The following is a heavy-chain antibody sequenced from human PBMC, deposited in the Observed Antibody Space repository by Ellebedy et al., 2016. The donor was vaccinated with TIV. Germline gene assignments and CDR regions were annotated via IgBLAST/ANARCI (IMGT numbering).Heavy chain of an antibody. CDR3: ARVSRTMIDV. J-gene: IGHJ6*02. Sequence: ESLKISXTVSGGSISSGGYYWSWIRQHPGKGLEWIGYIYYSGSTNYNPSLKSRVTISVDTSKNQFSLKLSSVTAADTAVYYCARVSRTMIDVWGQGTTVTVSS. V-gene: IGHV4-61*08. CDR2: IYYSGST. CDR1: GGSISSGGYY. D-gene: IGHD3-22*01.